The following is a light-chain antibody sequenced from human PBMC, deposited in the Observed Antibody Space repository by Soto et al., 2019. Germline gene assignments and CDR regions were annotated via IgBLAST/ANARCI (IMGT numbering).Light chain of an antibody. Sequence: DIQMTQSPSSLSASVGDRVTITCRASQSISSYLNWYQQKPGKAPKLLIYAASSLQSGVPSRFSGSGSGTDFTLTISSLQPEDFATYYCQQGFTLGPGTKVDIK. CDR2: AAS. CDR1: QSISSY. CDR3: QQGFT. V-gene: IGKV1-39*01. J-gene: IGKJ3*01.